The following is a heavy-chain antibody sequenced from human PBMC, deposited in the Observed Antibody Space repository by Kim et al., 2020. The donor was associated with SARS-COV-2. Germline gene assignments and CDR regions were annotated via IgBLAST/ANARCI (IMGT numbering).Heavy chain of an antibody. D-gene: IGHD1-26*01. Sequence: GGSLRLSCAASGFTFSSYAMHWVRQAPGKGLEWVAVISYDGSNKYYADSVKGRFTISRDNSKHTLYLQMNSLRAEDTAVYYCARDHSGSYYGAFDYWGQGTLVTVSS. CDR1: GFTFSSYA. J-gene: IGHJ4*02. CDR3: ARDHSGSYYGAFDY. V-gene: IGHV3-30-3*01. CDR2: ISYDGSNK.